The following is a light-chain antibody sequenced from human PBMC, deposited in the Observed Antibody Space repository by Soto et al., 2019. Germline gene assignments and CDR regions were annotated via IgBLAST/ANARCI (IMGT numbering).Light chain of an antibody. Sequence: QSALTQPAFVSGSPGQSITISCTGTSSDVGSYNLVSWYQQHPGKDPKLMIYEVSKRPSGVSNRFAGSKSGNTASLTLSGLQAEDEADYYFCSYAGSSTSKVVFGGGTQVTVL. CDR3: CSYAGSSTSKVV. CDR2: EVS. CDR1: SSDVGSYNL. J-gene: IGLJ2*01. V-gene: IGLV2-23*02.